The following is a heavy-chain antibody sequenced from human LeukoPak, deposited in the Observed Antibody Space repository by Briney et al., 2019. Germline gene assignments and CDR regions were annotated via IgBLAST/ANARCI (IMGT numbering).Heavy chain of an antibody. Sequence: ASVKVSCKASGYTFTSYYMHWVRQAPGEGLEWMGIINPTGGSTGYAQMFQGRVTMTRDMSTSTVYMELSSLRSEDTAVYYCARVAAEVVGVPGAIGFGWLRRDYYYMDVWGKGTTVIVSS. V-gene: IGHV1-46*01. CDR2: INPTGGST. CDR3: ARVAAEVVGVPGAIGFGWLRRDYYYMDV. D-gene: IGHD2-2*02. CDR1: GYTFTSYY. J-gene: IGHJ6*03.